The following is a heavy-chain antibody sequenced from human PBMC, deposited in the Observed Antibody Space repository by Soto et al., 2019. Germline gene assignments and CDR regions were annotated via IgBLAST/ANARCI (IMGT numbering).Heavy chain of an antibody. CDR3: ARGLGDYYDSSDY. Sequence: PSETLSLTCAVYGGSFSGYYWSWIRQPPGKGLEWIGEINHSGSTNYNPSLKSRVTISVDTSKNQFSLKLSSVTAADTAVYYCARGLGDYYDSSDYWGQGTLVTVSS. V-gene: IGHV4-34*01. J-gene: IGHJ4*02. CDR2: INHSGST. CDR1: GGSFSGYY. D-gene: IGHD3-22*01.